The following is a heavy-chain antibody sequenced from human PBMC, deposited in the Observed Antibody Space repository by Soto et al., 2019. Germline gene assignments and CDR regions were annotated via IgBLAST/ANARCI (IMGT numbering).Heavy chain of an antibody. V-gene: IGHV3-23*01. CDR3: AKSGQFDN. CDR1: GFTFSNYG. Sequence: EVQLLESGGGLVQSGGSLRLSCAASGFTFSNYGMSWVRQAPGKGLECVSVISASGGFTSDADSVKGRFTISRDNYKNTVYLQMNSLRADDTALYYCAKSGQFDNWGQGTLVIVSS. D-gene: IGHD6-25*01. CDR2: ISASGGFT. J-gene: IGHJ4*02.